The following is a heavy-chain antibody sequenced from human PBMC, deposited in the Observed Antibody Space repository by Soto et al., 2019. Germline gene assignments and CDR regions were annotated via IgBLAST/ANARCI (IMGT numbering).Heavy chain of an antibody. Sequence: SETLSLTCAVYGGSFSGYYWSWIRQPPGKGLEWIGEINHSGSTNYNPSLKSRVTISVDTSKNQFSLKLSSVTAADTAVYYCARIPRRYDILTGYQLPPPVGYWGQGTLVTVSS. CDR2: INHSGST. CDR1: GGSFSGYY. CDR3: ARIPRRYDILTGYQLPPPVGY. V-gene: IGHV4-34*01. J-gene: IGHJ4*02. D-gene: IGHD3-9*01.